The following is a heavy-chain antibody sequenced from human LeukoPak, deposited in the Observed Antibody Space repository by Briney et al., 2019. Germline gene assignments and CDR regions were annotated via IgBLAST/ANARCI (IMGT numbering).Heavy chain of an antibody. CDR2: INPDGTTT. V-gene: IGHV3-74*01. CDR1: GFTFSTYW. D-gene: IGHD4-23*01. CDR3: ARDYAEFPRSPLSPGGNSVGRTDY. Sequence: PGGSLRLSCAASGFTFSTYWMHWVRQAPGKGLVWVSRINPDGTTTSYADSVKGRFTISRDNAKNSLYLQMNSLTAEDTAVYYCARDYAEFPRSPLSPGGNSVGRTDYWGQGTLVTVSS. J-gene: IGHJ4*02.